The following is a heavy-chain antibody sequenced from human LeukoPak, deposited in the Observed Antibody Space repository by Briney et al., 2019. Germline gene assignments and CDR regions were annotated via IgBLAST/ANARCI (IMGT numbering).Heavy chain of an antibody. CDR1: GFTFNSYS. J-gene: IGHJ4*02. Sequence: GGSLRLSCAASGFTFNSYSMNWVRQAPGKGLEWVSYISSGSSTKYYADSVKGRFTISRDNSKNTLYLQMNSLRAEDTAVYYCAKEDFWSGYYHFDYWGQGTLVTVSS. CDR2: ISSGSSTK. V-gene: IGHV3-48*01. D-gene: IGHD3-3*01. CDR3: AKEDFWSGYYHFDY.